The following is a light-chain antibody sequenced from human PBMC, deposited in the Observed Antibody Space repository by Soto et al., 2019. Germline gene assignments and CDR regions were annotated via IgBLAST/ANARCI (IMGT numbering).Light chain of an antibody. CDR2: GAS. CDR3: QQYGSSPPLT. V-gene: IGKV3-20*01. J-gene: IGKJ4*01. Sequence: EIVLTQSPGTLSLSPGERATLSCRASQSVSSSYLAWYQQKPGQAPRLLIYGASSRATGIPDRFSGSGSGQDFNLTIRRMEPEDFAVYYCQQYGSSPPLTFGGGNKVEIK. CDR1: QSVSSSY.